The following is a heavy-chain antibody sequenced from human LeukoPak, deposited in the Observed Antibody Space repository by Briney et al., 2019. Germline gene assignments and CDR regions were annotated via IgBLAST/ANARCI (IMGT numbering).Heavy chain of an antibody. J-gene: IGHJ4*02. V-gene: IGHV1-2*02. Sequence: GASVKVSCKASGYTFTGYHMHWVRQAHGQGLEWMGWIIPNSGATRFAQKFQGRVTMTRDTSISTAYMELSGLRSDDTAVYYCARDSGYCTTTNCFHPFDSWGQGTLVAVSS. CDR1: GYTFTGYH. D-gene: IGHD2-2*01. CDR3: ARDSGYCTTTNCFHPFDS. CDR2: IIPNSGAT.